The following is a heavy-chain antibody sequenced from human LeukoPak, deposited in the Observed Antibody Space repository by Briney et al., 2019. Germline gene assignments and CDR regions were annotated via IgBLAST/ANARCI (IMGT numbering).Heavy chain of an antibody. Sequence: GGSLRLSCAASGFTFSSYWMHWVRQAPGKGLLWVSRINTDGSDTSYADSVKGRFTISRDNAKNTLYLQMNSLRAEDTAVYYCARDRYPAAREFDXXXQGTLXTVSS. J-gene: IGHJ4*02. D-gene: IGHD2-2*01. CDR2: INTDGSDT. V-gene: IGHV3-74*01. CDR1: GFTFSSYW. CDR3: ARDRYPAAREFDX.